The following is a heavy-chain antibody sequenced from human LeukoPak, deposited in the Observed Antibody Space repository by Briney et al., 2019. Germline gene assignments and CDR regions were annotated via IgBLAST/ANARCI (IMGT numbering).Heavy chain of an antibody. CDR1: GFTFSSYG. CDR2: IWYDGSNK. CDR3: ARDGYYYDSSGKVY. J-gene: IGHJ4*02. D-gene: IGHD3-22*01. V-gene: IGHV3-33*01. Sequence: PGGSLRLSCAAPGFTFSSYGMHWVRQAPGKGLEWVAVIWYDGSNKYYADSVKGRFTISRDNSKNTLYLQMNSLRAEDTAVYYCARDGYYYDSSGKVYWGQGTLVTVSS.